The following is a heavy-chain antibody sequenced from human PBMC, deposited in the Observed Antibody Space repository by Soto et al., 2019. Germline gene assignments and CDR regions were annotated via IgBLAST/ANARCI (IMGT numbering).Heavy chain of an antibody. J-gene: IGHJ4*02. Sequence: QVQLLQSGAEVKKPGSSVKVSCKASGGTFSSFAFTWVRQAPGQGLEWMGGIIPIYGTPTYAQKFQGRVTITADESTTTSFMELSSLRSEDTALYFCARGFVTATHFFDSWGQGTLVTVSS. V-gene: IGHV1-69*01. CDR2: IIPIYGTP. CDR3: ARGFVTATHFFDS. D-gene: IGHD2-21*02. CDR1: GGTFSSFA.